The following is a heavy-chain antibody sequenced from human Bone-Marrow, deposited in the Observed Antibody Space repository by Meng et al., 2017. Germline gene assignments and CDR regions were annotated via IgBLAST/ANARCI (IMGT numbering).Heavy chain of an antibody. CDR3: ARDHSGYDGGFDY. V-gene: IGHV1-18*01. CDR2: ISAYNGNT. J-gene: IGHJ4*02. Sequence: QVQRGPFGAEVKEPGASVKGSGKALGHTFNSYGISWVRQAPGQGLEWMGWISAYNGNTNYAQKLQGRVTMTTDTSTSTAYMELRSLRSDDTAVYYCARDHSGYDGGFDYWGQGTLVTVSS. D-gene: IGHD5-12*01. CDR1: GHTFNSYG.